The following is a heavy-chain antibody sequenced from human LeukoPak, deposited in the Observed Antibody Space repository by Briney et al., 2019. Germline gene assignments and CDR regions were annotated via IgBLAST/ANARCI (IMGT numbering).Heavy chain of an antibody. CDR2: IIPDFGTS. CDR1: GYTFTSYS. CDR3: ARGQKAARPAALDY. J-gene: IGHJ4*01. Sequence: GASVKVSCKASGYTFTSYSINWVRLAPGQGLEWMGEIIPDFGTSNDAQTFQGRVTITADTSTSTAYMELRSLRSDDTAVYFCARGQKAARPAALDYWGHGTLITVSS. V-gene: IGHV1-69*06. D-gene: IGHD6-6*01.